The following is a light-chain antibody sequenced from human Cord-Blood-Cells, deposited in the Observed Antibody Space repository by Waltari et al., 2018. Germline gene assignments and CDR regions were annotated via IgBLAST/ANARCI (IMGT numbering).Light chain of an antibody. Sequence: DIVMTQTPATLSVSTGERAPLSCRASQSVSSNLAWYQQKPGQAPRLLIYGASTRATGIPARFSGSGSGTEFTLTISSLQSEDFAVYYCQQYNNWPRTFGQGTKVEIK. J-gene: IGKJ1*01. CDR2: GAS. CDR3: QQYNNWPRT. CDR1: QSVSSN. V-gene: IGKV3-15*01.